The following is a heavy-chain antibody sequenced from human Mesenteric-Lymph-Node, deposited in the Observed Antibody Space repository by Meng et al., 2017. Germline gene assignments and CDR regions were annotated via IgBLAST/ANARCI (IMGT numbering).Heavy chain of an antibody. Sequence: GESLKISCRTSGFTFSRYEMHWVRQTPGKGLEWVSYISSSGSTIYYADSVKGRFTIPRDDAKNSLYLQMNSLRAEDTAVYYCARFLLGRRRVVDYFDYWGQGTLVTVSS. J-gene: IGHJ4*02. D-gene: IGHD2-15*01. V-gene: IGHV3-48*03. CDR1: GFTFSRYE. CDR2: ISSSGSTI. CDR3: ARFLLGRRRVVDYFDY.